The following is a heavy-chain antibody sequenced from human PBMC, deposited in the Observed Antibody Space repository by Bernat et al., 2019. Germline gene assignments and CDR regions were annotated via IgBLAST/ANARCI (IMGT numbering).Heavy chain of an antibody. CDR3: AKPFWSGYFNFDY. V-gene: IGHV3-23*01. J-gene: IGHJ4*02. CDR1: GFTFSSYA. D-gene: IGHD3-3*01. Sequence: EVQLLESGGGLVQPGGSLRLSCAASGFTFSSYAMSWVRQAPGKGLEWVSAISGSGGSTYSADSLKSRFTISRDNTKNTLYLQMNSLRAEDTAVYYCAKPFWSGYFNFDYWGQGTLVTVSS. CDR2: ISGSGGST.